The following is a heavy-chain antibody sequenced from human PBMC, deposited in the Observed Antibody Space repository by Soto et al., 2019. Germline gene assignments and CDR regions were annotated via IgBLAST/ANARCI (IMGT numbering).Heavy chain of an antibody. CDR1: GFTVRSNY. CDR3: ATGRGTNYYYYGMDV. Sequence: LRLSCAASGFTVRSNYMSWVRQAPGKGLEWVSVIYSGGSTYYADSVKGRFTISRDNSKNTLYLQMNSLRAEDTAVYYCATGRGTNYYYYGMDVWGQGTTVTVSS. J-gene: IGHJ6*02. D-gene: IGHD3-16*01. CDR2: IYSGGST. V-gene: IGHV3-53*01.